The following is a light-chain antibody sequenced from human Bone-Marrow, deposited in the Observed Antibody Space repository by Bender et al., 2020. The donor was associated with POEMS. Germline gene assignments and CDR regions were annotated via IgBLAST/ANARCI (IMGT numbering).Light chain of an antibody. CDR1: TSDIGDHNY. J-gene: IGLJ2*01. CDR2: ENS. V-gene: IGLV2-14*01. CDR3: SSFTSRTTVV. Sequence: QSALTQPASVSGSPGQSITISCTGTTSDIGDHNYVSWYQQHPGKVPKLMIYENSKRPSGVSDRFSASKSGSTASLTISGLQAEDEADYYCSSFTSRTTVVFGGGTKLTVL.